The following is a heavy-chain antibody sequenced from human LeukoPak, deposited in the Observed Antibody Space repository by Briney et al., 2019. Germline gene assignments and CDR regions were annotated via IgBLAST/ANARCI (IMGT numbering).Heavy chain of an antibody. CDR1: GFTFSSYW. D-gene: IGHD2-15*01. CDR3: ARDVGYGMNV. Sequence: GGSLRLSCAASGFTFSSYWMHWVRQAPGKGLLWVSRINGDGSSTNYADSVKGRFTISRDNAKNTLYLQMNSLRAEDTAVYYCARDVGYGMNVWGQGTTVTVSS. J-gene: IGHJ6*02. V-gene: IGHV3-74*01. CDR2: INGDGSST.